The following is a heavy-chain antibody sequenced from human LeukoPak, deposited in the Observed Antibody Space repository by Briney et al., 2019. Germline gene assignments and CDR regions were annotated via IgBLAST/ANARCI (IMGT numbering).Heavy chain of an antibody. Sequence: GGSLRLSCAASGFSFSSYWMHWVRQAPGKGLVWVSRLNTDGSSTNYADSVKGRFTISRDNSKNTLYLQMNSLRAEDTALYYCAKSGYSSGVYDAFDVWGQGTMVIVSS. V-gene: IGHV3-74*01. CDR2: LNTDGSST. CDR3: AKSGYSSGVYDAFDV. D-gene: IGHD5-18*01. J-gene: IGHJ3*01. CDR1: GFSFSSYW.